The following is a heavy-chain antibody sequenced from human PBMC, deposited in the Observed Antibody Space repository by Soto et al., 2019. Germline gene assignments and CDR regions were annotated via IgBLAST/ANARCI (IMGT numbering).Heavy chain of an antibody. CDR2: ISIRGGDE. CDR3: ARGTIVARQHLDY. CDR1: GFTFSSYP. Sequence: QVQLVESGGGVVQPGKSRRPSWEASGFTFSSYPMPWARKAPGKGLEWVTVISIRGGDEYYAGSVRGRFTISRDDSKNTLYLQMDSLRVEDTAVYYCARGTIVARQHLDYWGQGTLVTVSS. J-gene: IGHJ4*02. V-gene: IGHV3-30*03. D-gene: IGHD6-6*01.